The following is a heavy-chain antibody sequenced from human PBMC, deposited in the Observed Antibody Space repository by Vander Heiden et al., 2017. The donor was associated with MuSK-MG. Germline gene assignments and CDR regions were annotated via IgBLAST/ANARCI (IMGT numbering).Heavy chain of an antibody. D-gene: IGHD4-17*01. V-gene: IGHV3-30*18. J-gene: IGHJ4*02. CDR2: ISYDGDNR. CDR1: GFTFTDDG. Sequence: QVQLVESGGGVVQPGGSLRLSCSATGFTFTDDGMHWVRQAPGKGLEWVAGISYDGDNRYYGDSVKGRVTISRDNSKNTLYLQMNSLRGEDTAVYFCTKDSSTYGDFDKWGQGTLVTVSA. CDR3: TKDSSTYGDFDK.